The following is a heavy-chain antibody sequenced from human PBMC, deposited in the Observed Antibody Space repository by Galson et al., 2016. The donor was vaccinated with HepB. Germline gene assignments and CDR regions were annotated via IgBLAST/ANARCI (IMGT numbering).Heavy chain of an antibody. CDR3: ARNRHCSGGSCYGA. CDR1: GFTVSNNY. D-gene: IGHD2-15*01. Sequence: SLRLSCAASGFTVSNNYMRWVRQAPGKGLEWVSLIYSGGSTYYADSVKGRFTLSRDSPKNTLYLQMNSLRAEDTAVYYCARNRHCSGGSCYGAWGQGTLVTVSS. J-gene: IGHJ5*02. CDR2: IYSGGST. V-gene: IGHV3-66*01.